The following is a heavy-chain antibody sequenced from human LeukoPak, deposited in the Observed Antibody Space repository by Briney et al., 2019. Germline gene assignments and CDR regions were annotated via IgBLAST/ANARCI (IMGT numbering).Heavy chain of an antibody. CDR1: GFSFTTHG. V-gene: IGHV3-33*01. J-gene: IGHJ4*02. Sequence: PGGSLRLSCAASGFSFTTHGMHWVRQAPGKALEPVAVIWYDGSNAYYADSVKGRFTISRDTSNNILYLQMNSLRAEDTAVYYCARDLYSRWLGYWGQGTLVTVSS. D-gene: IGHD6-13*01. CDR3: ARDLYSRWLGY. CDR2: IWYDGSNA.